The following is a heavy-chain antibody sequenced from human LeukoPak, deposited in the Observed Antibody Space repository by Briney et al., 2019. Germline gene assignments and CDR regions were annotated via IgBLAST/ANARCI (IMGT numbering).Heavy chain of an antibody. CDR2: ISSSGSTI. D-gene: IGHD4-17*01. Sequence: GGSLRLSCAASGFTFSSYEMNWVRQAPGKGLEWVSYISSSGSTIYYADSVKGRFTISRDNAKNSLYLQMNSLRAEDTAVYHCAREGTVTAYNFDFWGQGTLVTVSS. CDR3: AREGTVTAYNFDF. V-gene: IGHV3-48*03. CDR1: GFTFSSYE. J-gene: IGHJ4*02.